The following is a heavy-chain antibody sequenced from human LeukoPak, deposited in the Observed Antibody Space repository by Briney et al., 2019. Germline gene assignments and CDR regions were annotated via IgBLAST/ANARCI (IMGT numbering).Heavy chain of an antibody. CDR2: INHSGST. CDR1: GGSFSGYY. V-gene: IGHV4-34*01. CDR3: ARDRGYCSSTSCYNGEFDY. Sequence: PSETLSLTCAVYGGSFSGYYWSWIRQPPGKGLEWIGEINHSGSTNYNPSLKSRVTISVDTSKNQFSLKLSSVTAADTAVYYCARDRGYCSSTSCYNGEFDYWGQGTLVTVSS. D-gene: IGHD2-2*02. J-gene: IGHJ4*02.